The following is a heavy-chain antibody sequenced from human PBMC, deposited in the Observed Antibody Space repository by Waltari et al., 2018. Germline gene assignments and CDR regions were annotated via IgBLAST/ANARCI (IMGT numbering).Heavy chain of an antibody. CDR2: IYYSGSS. CDR1: GGSISSYY. CDR3: AKEAMTALDY. J-gene: IGHJ4*02. D-gene: IGHD2-2*01. V-gene: IGHV4-59*01. Sequence: QVQLQESGPGLVKPSETLSLTCTVSGGSISSYYWSWIRQPPGKGLEWIGYIYYSGSSNYNPSLKSRVTISVDTSKNQFSLKLSSVTAADTAVYYCAKEAMTALDYWGQGTLVTVSS.